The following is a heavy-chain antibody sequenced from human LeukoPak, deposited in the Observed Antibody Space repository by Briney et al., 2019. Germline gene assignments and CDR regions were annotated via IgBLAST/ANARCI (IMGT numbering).Heavy chain of an antibody. CDR3: ARGYSSSSLPDY. D-gene: IGHD6-6*01. Sequence: TGGSLRLSCAASGFTLSSYSRNWVRQAPGKGLEWVSSISSSSSYIYYADSVKGRFTISRDNAENSLYLQMNSLRAEDTAVYYCARGYSSSSLPDYWGQGTLVTVSS. J-gene: IGHJ4*02. CDR2: ISSSSSYI. CDR1: GFTLSSYS. V-gene: IGHV3-21*01.